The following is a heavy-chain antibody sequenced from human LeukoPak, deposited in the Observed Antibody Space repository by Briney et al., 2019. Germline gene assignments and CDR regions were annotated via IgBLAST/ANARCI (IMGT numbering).Heavy chain of an antibody. CDR1: GYTFTSYA. V-gene: IGHV1-18*01. J-gene: IGHJ6*03. CDR3: ARAGYCSGGSCYPYYYYYYMDV. CDR2: ISGHNDDT. Sequence: ASVKVSCKASGYTFTSYAISWVRQAPGQGLEWMGWISGHNDDTNYAQRLQGRVTMTTDTSTNTACMELRSLRSDDTAVYYCARAGYCSGGSCYPYYYYYYMDVWGKGTTVTVSS. D-gene: IGHD2-15*01.